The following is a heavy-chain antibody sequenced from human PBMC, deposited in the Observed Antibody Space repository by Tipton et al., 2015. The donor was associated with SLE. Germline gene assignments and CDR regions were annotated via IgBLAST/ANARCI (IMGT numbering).Heavy chain of an antibody. D-gene: IGHD6-6*01. V-gene: IGHV4-34*01. CDR3: AREGRREQLALDY. J-gene: IGHJ4*02. CDR1: GGSFSAYS. Sequence: TLSLTCAVYGGSFSAYSWNWIRQSPGKGLEWIGEINHSGSTYYNPSLKSRVTISVDTSKNQLSLKLSSVTAADTAVYYCAREGRREQLALDYWGQGTLVTVSS. CDR2: INHSGST.